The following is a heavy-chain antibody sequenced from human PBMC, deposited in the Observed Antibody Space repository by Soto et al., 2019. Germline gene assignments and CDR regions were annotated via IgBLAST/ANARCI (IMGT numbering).Heavy chain of an antibody. Sequence: GGSLRLSCAASGFTFSSYWMHWVRQVPGRGLVWVSRINEYGSVINYADSVKGRFTIFRDNSKNTLYLEMNSLRAEDAAVYYCTRDIGGRGAYWGQGTLVTVSS. CDR3: TRDIGGRGAY. CDR2: INEYGSVI. J-gene: IGHJ4*02. D-gene: IGHD3-16*01. V-gene: IGHV3-74*01. CDR1: GFTFSSYW.